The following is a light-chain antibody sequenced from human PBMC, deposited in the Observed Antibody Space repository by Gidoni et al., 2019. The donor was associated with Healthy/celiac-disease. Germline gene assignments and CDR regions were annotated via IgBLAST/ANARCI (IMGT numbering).Light chain of an antibody. V-gene: IGKV1-33*01. CDR2: AAS. CDR1: QDISNY. Sequence: DIQMPQSPSSLSASVGDRVTITCQASQDISNYLNWYQQKPGKAPKLLIYAASNLETGVPSRFSGSGSGTDFTFTISSLQPEDIATYYCQQYDNPPLTFGGGTKVEIK. J-gene: IGKJ4*01. CDR3: QQYDNPPLT.